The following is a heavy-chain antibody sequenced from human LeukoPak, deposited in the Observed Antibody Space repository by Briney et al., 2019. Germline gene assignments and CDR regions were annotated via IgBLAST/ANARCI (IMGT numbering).Heavy chain of an antibody. CDR1: GGSISSHY. Sequence: SETLSLTCTVSGGSISSHYWSWIRQPPGKGLEWIGYIYYSGTTNYNPSLKSRVTISVDTSKNQFSLKLSSVTAADTAVYYCARNKMSTVTYDAFDIWGQGTVDTVSS. CDR2: IYYSGTT. V-gene: IGHV4-59*11. D-gene: IGHD4-17*01. CDR3: ARNKMSTVTYDAFDI. J-gene: IGHJ3*02.